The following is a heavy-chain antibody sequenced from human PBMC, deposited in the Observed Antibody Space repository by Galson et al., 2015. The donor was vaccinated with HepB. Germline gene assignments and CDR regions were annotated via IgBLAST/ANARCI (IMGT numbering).Heavy chain of an antibody. CDR3: ARGLYSGYDFWVVGV. D-gene: IGHD5-12*01. CDR2: IIPIFGTA. J-gene: IGHJ6*02. Sequence: SVKVSCKASGGTFSSYAISWVRQAPGQGLEWMGGIIPIFGTANYAQKFQGRVTITADESTSTAYMELSSLRSEDTAVYYCARGLYSGYDFWVVGVWGQGTTVTVSS. V-gene: IGHV1-69*13. CDR1: GGTFSSYA.